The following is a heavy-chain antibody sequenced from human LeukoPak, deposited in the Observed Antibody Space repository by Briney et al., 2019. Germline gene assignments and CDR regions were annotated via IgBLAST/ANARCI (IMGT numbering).Heavy chain of an antibody. D-gene: IGHD1-26*01. J-gene: IGHJ4*02. CDR2: IKQDGSGK. CDR3: ASDSGSFGGF. CDR1: GFIFSDYW. V-gene: IGHV3-7*01. Sequence: GGSLRLSCAASGFIFSDYWMSWVRQAPGKGLEWVANIKQDGSGKYYVDSVKGRFTISRDNAKNSLYLQMNSLRAEDTAVYYCASDSGSFGGFWGQGTLVTVSS.